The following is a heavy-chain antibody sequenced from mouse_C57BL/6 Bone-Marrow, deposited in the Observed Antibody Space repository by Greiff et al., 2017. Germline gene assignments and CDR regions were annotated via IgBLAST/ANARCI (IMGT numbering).Heavy chain of an antibody. CDR3: AREGGSSSFDY. CDR1: GFTFSSYA. V-gene: IGHV5-4*01. D-gene: IGHD1-1*01. CDR2: ISAGGSYT. J-gene: IGHJ2*01. Sequence: EVKLVESGGGLVKPGGSLKLSCAASGFTFSSYAMSWVRQTPEKRLEWVATISAGGSYTYYPDNVKGRFTISRDNAKNNLYLQMSHLKSEDTAMYYCAREGGSSSFDYWGQGTTLTVSS.